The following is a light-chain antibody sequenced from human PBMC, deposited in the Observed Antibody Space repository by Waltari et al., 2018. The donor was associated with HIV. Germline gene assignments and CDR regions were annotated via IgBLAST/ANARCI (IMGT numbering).Light chain of an antibody. J-gene: IGKJ5*01. CDR2: GAS. Sequence: DIVLTQSPGTLSLSPGERATLSCRASQSIRSAYLVWYQQKPGPAPRLLIYGASSRAAGIPDRFSGSGSGTDVSLTISRLEPEDFAVYYCQQYGGSPPITFGQGTRLEIK. CDR3: QQYGGSPPIT. CDR1: QSIRSAY. V-gene: IGKV3-20*01.